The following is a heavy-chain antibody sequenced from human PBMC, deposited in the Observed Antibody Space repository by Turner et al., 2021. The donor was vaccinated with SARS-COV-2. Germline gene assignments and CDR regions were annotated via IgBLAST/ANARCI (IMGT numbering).Heavy chain of an antibody. V-gene: IGHV1-24*01. CDR3: ATGYQLRVNWFDP. J-gene: IGHJ5*02. CDR1: GYPLTELS. D-gene: IGHD2-2*01. CDR2: FDPEDGET. Sequence: HVQLVQSGAAVKKPGASAKVSCKISGYPLTELSMYWVRQAPGQGLECMGGFDPEDGETIDEQNFQGRGTKTEDTSTDTANMVLSRLRAEDTAVYFCATGYQLRVNWFDPWGQGTLVTVSS.